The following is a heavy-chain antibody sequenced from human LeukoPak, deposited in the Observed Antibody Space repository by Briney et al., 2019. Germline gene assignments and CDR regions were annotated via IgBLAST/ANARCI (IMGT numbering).Heavy chain of an antibody. CDR3: ARERGYGYAFDI. Sequence: SETLSLTCTASGGSISSSSYYWGWIRQPPGKGLEWIGSIYYSGSTYYNPSLKSRVTISVDTSKNQFSLKLSSVTAADTAVYYCARERGYGYAFDIWGQGTMVTVSS. CDR2: IYYSGST. J-gene: IGHJ3*02. D-gene: IGHD5-18*01. CDR1: GGSISSSSYY. V-gene: IGHV4-39*02.